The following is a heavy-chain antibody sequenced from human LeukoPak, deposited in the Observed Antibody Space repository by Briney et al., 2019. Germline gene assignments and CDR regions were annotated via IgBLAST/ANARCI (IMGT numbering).Heavy chain of an antibody. CDR3: ARDFDMGITPGDDFDF. CDR2: IKEDGTYT. J-gene: IGHJ4*02. CDR1: GFSFSKYW. D-gene: IGHD3-9*01. V-gene: IGHV3-74*01. Sequence: PGWSLRLSCAASGFSFSKYWMHWVRQTPGEGLVWVARIKEDGTYTSYADSVKGRFTISRDNARNTVFLKMNSLRAEDTAVYYCARDFDMGITPGDDFDFWGQGTLVTVSS.